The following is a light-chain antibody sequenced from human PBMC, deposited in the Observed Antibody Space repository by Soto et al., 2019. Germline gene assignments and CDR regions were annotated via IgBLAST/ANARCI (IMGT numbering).Light chain of an antibody. V-gene: IGKV3-20*01. J-gene: IGKJ1*01. CDR3: QHYGSSPGT. Sequence: EIVLTQSPGTLSLSPGERATLSCRASQSVTSSYLAWYQQKPGQAPRLLIYGASSRATGIPDRLSGSGSGTDFTLTIRRLEPEDFAVYYCQHYGSSPGTFGQGTKVDIK. CDR2: GAS. CDR1: QSVTSSY.